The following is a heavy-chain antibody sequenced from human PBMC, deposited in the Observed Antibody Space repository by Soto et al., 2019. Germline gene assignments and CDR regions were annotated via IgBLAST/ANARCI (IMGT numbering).Heavy chain of an antibody. CDR1: GFTFSSYG. J-gene: IGHJ4*02. D-gene: IGHD6-19*01. CDR3: AKDLGGLVYTFDN. Sequence: QVQLVESGGGVVQPGSSLRLSFAASGFTFSSYGMHWVRQAPGKGLEWVTVISNDGSNKYYADSVKGRFTISRDNSKNTLYLQLNSLRAEDTAVYYCAKDLGGLVYTFDNWGQGNLVTVSS. CDR2: ISNDGSNK. V-gene: IGHV3-30*18.